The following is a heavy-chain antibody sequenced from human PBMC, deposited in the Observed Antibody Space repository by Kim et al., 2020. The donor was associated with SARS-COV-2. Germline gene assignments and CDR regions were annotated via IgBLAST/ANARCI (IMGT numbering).Heavy chain of an antibody. CDR2: IIPIFGTA. Sequence: SVKVSCKASGGTFSSYAISWVRQAPGQGLEWMGGIIPIFGTANYAQKFQGRVTITADESTSTAYMELSSLRSEDTAVYYCARGDGVRGVIGPQFDYWGQGTLVTVSS. CDR3: ARGDGVRGVIGPQFDY. V-gene: IGHV1-69*13. J-gene: IGHJ4*02. D-gene: IGHD3-10*01. CDR1: GGTFSSYA.